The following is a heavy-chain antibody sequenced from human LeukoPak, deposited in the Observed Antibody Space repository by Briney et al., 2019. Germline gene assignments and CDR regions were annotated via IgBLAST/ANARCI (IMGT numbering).Heavy chain of an antibody. V-gene: IGHV3-48*03. CDR1: AFTFSSYE. D-gene: IGHD3-22*01. Sequence: GGSLRLSCAASAFTFSSYEMNWVRQAPGKGLEWVSYISSSADTIYYADSVKGRFTISRDNAKNSLYLQMNSLRAEDTALYYCARASRYDGGGYGLDVWGQGTTVTVSS. J-gene: IGHJ6*02. CDR3: ARASRYDGGGYGLDV. CDR2: ISSSADTI.